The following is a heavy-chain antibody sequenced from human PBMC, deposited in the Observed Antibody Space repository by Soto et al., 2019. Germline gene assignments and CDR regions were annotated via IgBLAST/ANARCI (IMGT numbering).Heavy chain of an antibody. V-gene: IGHV1-18*01. CDR3: ARDQRYFDWLRKTKGAYFDY. CDR2: ISAYNGNT. D-gene: IGHD3-9*01. CDR1: GYTFTSYG. J-gene: IGHJ4*02. Sequence: QVQLVQSGAEAKKPGASVKVSCKASGYTFTSYGISWVRQAPGQGLEWMGWISAYNGNTNYAQKLQGRVTMTTDTSTSTAYMELRSLRSDDTAVYYCARDQRYFDWLRKTKGAYFDYWGQGTLVTVSS.